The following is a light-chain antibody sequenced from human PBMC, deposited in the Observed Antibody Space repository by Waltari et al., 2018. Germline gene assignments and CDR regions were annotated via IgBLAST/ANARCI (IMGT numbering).Light chain of an antibody. Sequence: DIVMTQSPDSLTVSLGERATINCKSSQSVLYSSNNKNYLVWYQQKPGQPPKLLIYWASTRESGVPDRFSGSGSGTDFTLTISSLQAEDVAVYYCQQYYSTLPTFGPGTKVDIK. J-gene: IGKJ3*01. CDR2: WAS. CDR3: QQYYSTLPT. CDR1: QSVLYSSNNKNY. V-gene: IGKV4-1*01.